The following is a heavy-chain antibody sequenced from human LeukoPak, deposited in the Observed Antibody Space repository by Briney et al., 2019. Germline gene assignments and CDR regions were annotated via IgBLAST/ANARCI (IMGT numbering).Heavy chain of an antibody. CDR2: IYYSGST. D-gene: IGHD4-17*01. Sequence: SPSETLSLTCTVSGGSVSSGSYYWSWIRQPPGKGLEWIGYIYYSGSTNYNPSLKSRVTISVDTSKNQFSLKLSSVTAADTAVYYCAREGHHYGDLDYWVREPWSPSPQ. V-gene: IGHV4-61*01. J-gene: IGHJ4*02. CDR3: AREGHHYGDLDY. CDR1: GGSVSSGSYY.